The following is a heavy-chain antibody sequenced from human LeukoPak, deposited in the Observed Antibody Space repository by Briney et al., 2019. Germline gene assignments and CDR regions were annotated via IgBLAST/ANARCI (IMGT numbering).Heavy chain of an antibody. CDR1: GGSTRSGNYY. J-gene: IGHJ3*01. CDR2: IYYDGST. CDR3: VRRLEV. Sequence: SETLSLTCAVSGGSTRSGNYYWGWIRQPPGKGLDWIGNIYYDGSTYYNPSLKSRVTISVDTSKNQLSLTVNSVTATDTAVYYCVRRLEVWGQGTMVTVSS. V-gene: IGHV4-39*01.